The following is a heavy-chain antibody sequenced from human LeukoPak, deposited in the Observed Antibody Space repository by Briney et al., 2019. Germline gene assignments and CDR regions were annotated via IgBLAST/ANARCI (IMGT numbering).Heavy chain of an antibody. D-gene: IGHD3-10*01. V-gene: IGHV3-23*01. Sequence: TGGSLRLSCAASGFAFSSYAMSWVRQAPGKGLEWVSAISGSGGSTYYADSVKGRFTISRDNSKNTLHLQMNSLRAEDTAVYYCARDNGARGYFDYWGQGTLVTVSS. CDR1: GFAFSSYA. CDR2: ISGSGGST. CDR3: ARDNGARGYFDY. J-gene: IGHJ4*02.